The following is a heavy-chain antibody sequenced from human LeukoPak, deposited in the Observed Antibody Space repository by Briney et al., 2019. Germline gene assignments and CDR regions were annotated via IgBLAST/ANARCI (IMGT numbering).Heavy chain of an antibody. CDR1: GFSFSDRW. V-gene: IGHV3-7*05. CDR2: INQDGSEK. D-gene: IGHD2-8*01. Sequence: PGGSLRLSCAASGFSFSDRWMSWVRQAPGKGLEWVANINQDGSEKYYVDSVKGRFTISRDNAKNSLYLQMNSLRAEDTAVYYCARGPLRTDVYWGQGTLVTVSS. J-gene: IGHJ4*02. CDR3: ARGPLRTDVY.